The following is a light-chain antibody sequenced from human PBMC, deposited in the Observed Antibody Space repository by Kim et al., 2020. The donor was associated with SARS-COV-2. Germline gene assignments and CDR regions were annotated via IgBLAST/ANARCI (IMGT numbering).Light chain of an antibody. CDR1: QSVTSSY. Sequence: PGERATLSCRASQSVTSSYLAWYQQKPGQAPRLRIYGASSRATAIPVRFSGSGCGTDFTLTISRLGPEDFAVYYCQQYGSSPPMYTFGQGTKLEI. CDR3: QQYGSSPPMYT. J-gene: IGKJ2*01. CDR2: GAS. V-gene: IGKV3-20*01.